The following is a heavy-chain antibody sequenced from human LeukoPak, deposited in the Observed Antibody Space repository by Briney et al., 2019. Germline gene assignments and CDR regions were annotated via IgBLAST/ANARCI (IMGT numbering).Heavy chain of an antibody. CDR1: GFSFYSSA. V-gene: IGHV3-33*01. CDR2: IWYDGRNK. CDR3: ARDRNCRGLERLDTNWFDS. Sequence: PGGSLRLSCGASGFSFYSSAMPWVRQAPGKGLEWVAVIWYDGRNKKYGESVKGRFTIYRDNSKNTLYLQMNSLRVDDTAIYYCARDRNCRGLERLDTNWFDSWGQGTLVTVSS. J-gene: IGHJ5*01. D-gene: IGHD1-14*01.